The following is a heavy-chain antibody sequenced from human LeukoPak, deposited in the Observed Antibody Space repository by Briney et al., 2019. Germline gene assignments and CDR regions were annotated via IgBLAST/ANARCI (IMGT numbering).Heavy chain of an antibody. J-gene: IGHJ6*03. CDR1: GFTFTHYS. D-gene: IGHD1-26*01. CDR3: ARDSGRYGYYMDV. CDR2: ISSSNSPI. V-gene: IGHV3-48*01. Sequence: PGGSLRLSCAASGFTFTHYSMNWVRQAPGKGLEWVSYISSSNSPIYYADSLRGRFTISRDNAKNSVFLQMDSLRADDTAVYYCARDSGRYGYYMDVWGKGTTVTVSS.